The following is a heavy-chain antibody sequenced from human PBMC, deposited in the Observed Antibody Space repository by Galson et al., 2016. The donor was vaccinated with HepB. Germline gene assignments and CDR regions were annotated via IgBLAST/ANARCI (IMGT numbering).Heavy chain of an antibody. V-gene: IGHV3-48*02. CDR2: IGSSGSPI. Sequence: SLRLSCAASGFSFSTYNMNWVRQAPGKGLEWLSYIGSSGSPIYYADSVKGRFTVSRDNAKNSLYLQMNGLRDEDTAVYYCARGYYRSGSYSFDYWGQGILVTVSS. D-gene: IGHD3-10*01. J-gene: IGHJ4*02. CDR3: ARGYYRSGSYSFDY. CDR1: GFSFSTYN.